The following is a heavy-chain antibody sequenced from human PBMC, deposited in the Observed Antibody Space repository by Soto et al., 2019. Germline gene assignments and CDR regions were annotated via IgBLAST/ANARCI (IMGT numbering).Heavy chain of an antibody. V-gene: IGHV4-34*01. J-gene: IGHJ4*02. Sequence: SETLPLTCSVYVGSFSGYYWSWIRQPPGKGLEWIGEINHSGSTNYNPSLKSRVTISVDTSKNQFSLKLSSVTAADTAVYYCARLRIAAPAPYYSDFWGPGSLVPGS. CDR3: ARLRIAAPAPYYSDF. CDR1: VGSFSGYY. CDR2: INHSGST. D-gene: IGHD6-13*01.